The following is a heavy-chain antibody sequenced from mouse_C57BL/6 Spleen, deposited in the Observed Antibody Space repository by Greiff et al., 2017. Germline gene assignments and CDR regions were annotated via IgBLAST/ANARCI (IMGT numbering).Heavy chain of an antibody. D-gene: IGHD2-12*01. CDR3: ASPDDDYAMDY. J-gene: IGHJ4*01. CDR2: ISSGGSYT. Sequence: EVHLVESGGDLVKPGGSLKLSCAASGFTFSSYGMSWVRQTPDKRLEWVATISSGGSYTYYPDSVKGRFTISRDNAKNTLYLQMSSLKSEDTAMYYCASPDDDYAMDYWGQGTSVTVSS. CDR1: GFTFSSYG. V-gene: IGHV5-6*01.